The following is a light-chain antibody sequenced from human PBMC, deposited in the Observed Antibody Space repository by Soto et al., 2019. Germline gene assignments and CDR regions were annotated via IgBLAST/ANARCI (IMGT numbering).Light chain of an antibody. CDR1: QSVSSNY. J-gene: IGKJ1*01. Sequence: ESVLTQSPGTLSLSPGERATLSCSASQSVSSNYLAWYQQKPGQAPRLLIYDPSTRATGIPDRFSGSASGSAFTLTISKLEPEDSAVYYCQQYGSSPTWTFGQATKVEIK. CDR2: DPS. V-gene: IGKV3-20*01. CDR3: QQYGSSPTWT.